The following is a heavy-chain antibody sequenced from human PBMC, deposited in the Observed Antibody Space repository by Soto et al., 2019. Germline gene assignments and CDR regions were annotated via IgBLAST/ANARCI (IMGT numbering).Heavy chain of an antibody. CDR2: IRNKANSYAT. V-gene: IGHV3-73*02. CDR1: GFTCSGSA. J-gene: IGHJ4*02. D-gene: IGHD2-15*01. Sequence: EVQLVESGGGLVQPGGSLKLSCAASGFTCSGSALHWVRQASGKGLEWVGRIRNKANSYATAYAASVKGRFTISRDDSTTTAFLQMNSLKTEDTALYYCTAHAPEDMIRTWGPGTLVTVSS. CDR3: TAHAPEDMIRT.